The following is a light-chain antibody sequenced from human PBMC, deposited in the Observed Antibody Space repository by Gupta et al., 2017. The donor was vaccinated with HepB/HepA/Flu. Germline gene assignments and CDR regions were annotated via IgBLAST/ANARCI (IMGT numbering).Light chain of an antibody. Sequence: EILLTQSPATLSLSPGERATLSCRASQSVSDFLHWYQQRPGQAPRLLIYDTSNRATGTPARFSGSGSGTDFTLTISSLEPEDFAVHYCQQRANWPPTFGPGTKVGIK. CDR1: QSVSDF. CDR2: DTS. J-gene: IGKJ3*01. CDR3: QQRANWPPT. V-gene: IGKV3-11*01.